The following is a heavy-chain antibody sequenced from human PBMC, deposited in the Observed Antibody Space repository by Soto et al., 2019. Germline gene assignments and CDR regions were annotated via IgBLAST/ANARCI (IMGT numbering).Heavy chain of an antibody. CDR2: IQHSGST. Sequence: QVQLQESGPGLVKPSGTLSLTCAVSGGSISSSNWWSWARQPPGRGLEWIGEIQHSGSTSYNPSLRSRVSISVDKSPNQFSLKLNSATAADTAVYYCARGPTITGTISGFDPWGQGTLVIVSS. V-gene: IGHV4-4*02. CDR1: GGSISSSNW. J-gene: IGHJ5*02. CDR3: ARGPTITGTISGFDP. D-gene: IGHD1-7*01.